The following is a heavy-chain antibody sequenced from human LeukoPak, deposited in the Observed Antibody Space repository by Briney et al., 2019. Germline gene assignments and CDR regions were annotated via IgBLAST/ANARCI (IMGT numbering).Heavy chain of an antibody. Sequence: GSLRLSCAASGSTFRDAWMTWVRQAPGRGLEWIGEINHSGSTNYNPSLKSRVTISVDTYKNQCSLKLSSVTAADTAVYYCARDRYSGSGSYPDYWGQGTLVTVSS. J-gene: IGHJ4*02. V-gene: IGHV4-34*01. CDR1: GSTFRDAW. CDR2: INHSGST. D-gene: IGHD3-10*01. CDR3: ARDRYSGSGSYPDY.